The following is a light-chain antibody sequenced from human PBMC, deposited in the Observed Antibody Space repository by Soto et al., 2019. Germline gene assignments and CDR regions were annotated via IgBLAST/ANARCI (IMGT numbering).Light chain of an antibody. V-gene: IGKV3-15*01. CDR3: QQYNAWPPLT. J-gene: IGKJ4*01. Sequence: DIMMTQSPATVSVSPGERATLSCRASQSIRTNVAWYQQKPGQALRLLIYDASTRATGLSSRFSGSGSGTEFTLTISSLQSEDVAIYYCQQYNAWPPLTFGGGTRLQI. CDR2: DAS. CDR1: QSIRTN.